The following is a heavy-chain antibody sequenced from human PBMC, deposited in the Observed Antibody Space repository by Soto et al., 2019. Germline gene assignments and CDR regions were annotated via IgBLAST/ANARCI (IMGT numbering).Heavy chain of an antibody. CDR1: GYTFTSYG. J-gene: IGHJ4*02. D-gene: IGHD3-3*01. V-gene: IGHV1-18*01. Sequence: QVLLVQSGAAVKKPGASVKVSCKASGYTFTSYGVSWVRQAPGQGLEWTGWISAYNGNTKYSQNLQGRVTMTIDTTTSSAYLEVRSLRSDDTAIYYCARYFWSGQLPFYFDQWGQGTLVTVS. CDR2: ISAYNGNT. CDR3: ARYFWSGQLPFYFDQ.